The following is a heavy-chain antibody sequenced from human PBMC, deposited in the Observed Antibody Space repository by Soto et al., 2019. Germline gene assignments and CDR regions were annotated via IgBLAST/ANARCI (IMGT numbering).Heavy chain of an antibody. CDR2: IYAGDSET. CDR1: GYSFISYW. D-gene: IGHD5-18*01. V-gene: IGHV5-51*01. CDR3: ARHTSDRYGSDY. Sequence: GESLKISCDGSGYSFISYWIGWVRQMPGKGLELMGIIYAGDSETRYNPSFQGQVTISVDKSISTAYLQWSSLKDSDSAIYYCARHTSDRYGSDYWGQGTLSPYPQ. J-gene: IGHJ4*02.